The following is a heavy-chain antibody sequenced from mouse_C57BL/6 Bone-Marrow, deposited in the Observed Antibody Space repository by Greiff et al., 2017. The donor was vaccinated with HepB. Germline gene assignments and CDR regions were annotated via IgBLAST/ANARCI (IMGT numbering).Heavy chain of an antibody. Sequence: EVKLMESGGGLVQSGRSLRLSCATSGFTFSDFYMEWVRQAPGKGLEWIAASRNKANDYTTEYSASVKGRFIVSRDTSQSILYLQMNALRAEDTAIYHCARDDYYGIRSRDYWGQGTSVTVSS. CDR1: GFTFSDFY. CDR2: SRNKANDYTT. J-gene: IGHJ4*01. D-gene: IGHD1-1*01. V-gene: IGHV7-1*01. CDR3: ARDDYYGIRSRDY.